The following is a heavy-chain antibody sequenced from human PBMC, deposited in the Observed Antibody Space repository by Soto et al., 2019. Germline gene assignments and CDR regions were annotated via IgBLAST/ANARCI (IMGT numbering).Heavy chain of an antibody. D-gene: IGHD2-2*01. J-gene: IGHJ4*02. V-gene: IGHV3-74*01. CDR3: ATDKSSSPFDY. CDR2: INSDGSST. Sequence: PGGSLRLSCAASGFTFSSYWMHWVRQAPGKGLVWVSRINSDGSSTSYADSVKGRFTISRDNSKNTLSLQMNSLRAEDTAMYYCATDKSSSPFDYWGPGTLVTVSS. CDR1: GFTFSSYW.